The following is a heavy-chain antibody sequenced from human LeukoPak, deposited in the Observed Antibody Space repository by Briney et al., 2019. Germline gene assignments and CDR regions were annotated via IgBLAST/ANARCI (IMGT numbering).Heavy chain of an antibody. D-gene: IGHD6-19*01. CDR3: ARDFRTKSSGWSPLGY. V-gene: IGHV4-39*07. J-gene: IGHJ4*02. CDR1: GVSINSSNSY. Sequence: SETLSLTCTVSGVSINSSNSYWGWIRQPPGKGLEWIGSIYYSGSTNYNPSLKSRVTISVDTSKNQFSLKLSSVTAADTAVYYCARDFRTKSSGWSPLGYWGQGTLVTVSS. CDR2: IYYSGST.